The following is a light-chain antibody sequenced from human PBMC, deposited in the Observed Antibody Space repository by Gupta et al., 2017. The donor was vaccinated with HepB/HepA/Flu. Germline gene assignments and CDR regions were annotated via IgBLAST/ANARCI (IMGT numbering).Light chain of an antibody. CDR2: DAS. CDR3: QQSYNIPVT. J-gene: IGKJ4*01. V-gene: IGKV1-39*01. CDR1: QNISRY. Sequence: DIQMTQSPSSLSASLGDRDTITCRASQNISRYLNWYQQKPGKAPKLLIYDASSLQTGVPSRFSGSGSGTDFTLTITSLQPEDFATYYCQQSYNIPVTFGGGANVEIK.